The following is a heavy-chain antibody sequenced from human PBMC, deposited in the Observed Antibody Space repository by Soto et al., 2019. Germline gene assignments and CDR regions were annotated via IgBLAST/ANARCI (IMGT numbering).Heavy chain of an antibody. CDR3: ASGSGYQRLSSGMDV. CDR1: GYTFTSDG. J-gene: IGHJ6*02. V-gene: IGHV1-18*04. Sequence: ASVKVSCKASGYTFTSDGISWVRQDPGQGLAWMGWISAYNGNTNYAQKLQGRVTMTTDTATSTAYMELRSLRSDDTAVYYCASGSGYQRLSSGMDVWGQGTTVSVSS. CDR2: ISAYNGNT. D-gene: IGHD2-2*01.